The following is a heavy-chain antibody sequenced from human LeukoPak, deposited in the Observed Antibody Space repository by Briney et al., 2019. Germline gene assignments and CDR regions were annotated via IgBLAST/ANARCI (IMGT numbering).Heavy chain of an antibody. J-gene: IGHJ5*02. V-gene: IGHV4-39*07. Sequence: PSETLSLTCTVSGGSISSSSYYWSWIRQPPGKGLEWIGEINHSGSTNYNPSLKSRVTISVDTSKNQFSLKLSSVTAADTAVYYCARGRGYKNWFDPWGQGTLVTVSS. D-gene: IGHD5-24*01. CDR3: ARGRGYKNWFDP. CDR1: GGSISSSSYY. CDR2: INHSGST.